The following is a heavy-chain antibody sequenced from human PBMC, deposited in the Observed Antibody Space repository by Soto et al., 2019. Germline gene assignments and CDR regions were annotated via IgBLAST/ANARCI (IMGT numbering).Heavy chain of an antibody. CDR3: ATYDYMTLPPIG. CDR2: IYSGGST. CDR1: GFTVSSNY. D-gene: IGHD4-4*01. J-gene: IGHJ4*02. V-gene: IGHV3-53*01. Sequence: PGGSLRLSCAASGFTVSSNYMSWVRQAPGKGLEWVSVIYSGGSTYYADSVKGRFTISRDNSKNTLYLQMNSLRAEDTAVYYCATYDYMTLPPIGWGQGTIVTVSS.